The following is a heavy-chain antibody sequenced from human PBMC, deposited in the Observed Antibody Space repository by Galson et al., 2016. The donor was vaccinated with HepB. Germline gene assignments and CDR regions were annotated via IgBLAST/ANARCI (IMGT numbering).Heavy chain of an antibody. D-gene: IGHD1-20*01. J-gene: IGHJ4*02. Sequence: SETLSLTCTVSGDSTSSGGFSWGWIRQPPGKGLEWIGTTANTGNTYYNPSLKSRFTISVDPSKNKFTMKMSSVTAADTAVYYCARRGYTWNLLDYWGQGTLVTVSS. CDR3: ARRGYTWNLLDY. CDR2: TANTGNT. V-gene: IGHV4-39*01. CDR1: GDSTSSGGFS.